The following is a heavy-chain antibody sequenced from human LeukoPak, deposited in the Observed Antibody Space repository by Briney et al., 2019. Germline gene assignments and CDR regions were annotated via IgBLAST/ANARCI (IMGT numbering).Heavy chain of an antibody. V-gene: IGHV3-49*04. D-gene: IGHD1-1*01. CDR2: IKTKVYGGTT. CDR3: TRDHRDDWNPGYYFDY. J-gene: IGHJ4*02. CDR1: GFTFSSYS. Sequence: GGSLRLSCAASGFTFSSYSMNWVRQAPGQGLEWVGFIKTKVYGGTTEYAASVKGRFTISRDDSKAIAYLQMNSLKTEDTAVYYCTRDHRDDWNPGYYFDYWGQGTLVTVSS.